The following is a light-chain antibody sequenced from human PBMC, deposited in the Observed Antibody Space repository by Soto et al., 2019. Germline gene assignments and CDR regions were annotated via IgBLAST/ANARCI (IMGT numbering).Light chain of an antibody. J-gene: IGLJ1*01. CDR2: SNN. CDR3: AAWDDSLTGFV. V-gene: IGLV1-44*01. Sequence: QSVLTQPPSASGTPGQRVSISCSGSNSNIGSNTVNWYQQLPGTAPKLLIYSNNQRPSGVPDRFSGSKSGTSASLAISGLQSDDEADYYCAAWDDSLTGFVLGAGTKV. CDR1: NSNIGSNT.